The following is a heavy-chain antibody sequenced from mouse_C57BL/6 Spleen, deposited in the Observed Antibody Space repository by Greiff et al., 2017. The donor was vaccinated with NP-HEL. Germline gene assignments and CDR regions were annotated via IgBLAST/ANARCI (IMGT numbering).Heavy chain of an antibody. CDR2: IRNKANNHAT. CDR1: GFTFSDAW. D-gene: IGHD2-4*01. Sequence: EVQLVESGGGLVQPGGSMKLSCAASGFTFSDAWMDWVRQSPEKGLEWVAEIRNKANNHATYYAESVKGRFTISRDDSKSSVYLQMNSLRAEDTGIYYCTSPYDYDEGDYWGQGTTLTVSS. V-gene: IGHV6-6*01. CDR3: TSPYDYDEGDY. J-gene: IGHJ2*01.